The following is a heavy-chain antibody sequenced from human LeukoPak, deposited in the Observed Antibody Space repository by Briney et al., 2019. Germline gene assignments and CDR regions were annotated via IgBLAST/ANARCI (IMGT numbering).Heavy chain of an antibody. J-gene: IGHJ4*02. Sequence: GRSLRLSCAASGFTFSSYAMHWVRQAPGKGLEWVAVISYDGSNKYYADSVKGRFTISRDNSKNTLYLQMNSLRAEDTAVYYCAKDLSSGSYTIDYWGQGTLVTVSS. CDR2: ISYDGSNK. CDR1: GFTFSSYA. V-gene: IGHV3-30-3*01. D-gene: IGHD1-26*01. CDR3: AKDLSSGSYTIDY.